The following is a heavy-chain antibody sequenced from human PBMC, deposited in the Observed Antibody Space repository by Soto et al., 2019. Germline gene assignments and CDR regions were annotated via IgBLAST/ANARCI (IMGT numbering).Heavy chain of an antibody. Sequence: TLSLTCAVSGGSISSGGYSWSWIRQPPGKGLEWIGYIYHSGSTYYNPSLKSRVTISVDRSKNQFSLNLSSVTAADTAVYNCARGMTTVTTYDYWGQGTLVTVSS. D-gene: IGHD4-4*01. J-gene: IGHJ4*02. CDR1: GGSISSGGYS. CDR3: ARGMTTVTTYDY. V-gene: IGHV4-30-2*01. CDR2: IYHSGST.